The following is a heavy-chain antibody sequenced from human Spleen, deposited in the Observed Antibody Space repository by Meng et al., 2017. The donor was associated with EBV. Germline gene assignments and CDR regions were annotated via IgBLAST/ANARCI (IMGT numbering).Heavy chain of an antibody. D-gene: IGHD3-22*01. CDR3: ARTPDYFDGSGRESDLDY. Sequence: QVHLQQWGARRLKPSGTLSLTCAVNGGSFRGYSWSWIRQPPGKGLEWIGEINHSGDTKYNPSLKSRVTLSVETSKNQFSLKLSSVTAADTAVYYCARTPDYFDGSGRESDLDYWGQGTLVTVSS. CDR1: GGSFRGYS. V-gene: IGHV4-34*01. J-gene: IGHJ4*02. CDR2: INHSGDT.